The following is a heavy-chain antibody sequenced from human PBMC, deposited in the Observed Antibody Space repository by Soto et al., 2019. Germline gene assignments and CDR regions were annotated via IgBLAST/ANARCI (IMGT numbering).Heavy chain of an antibody. CDR1: GYTLTNYD. J-gene: IGHJ4*02. Sequence: GASVKVSCKASGYTLTNYDINWVRQATGQGPEWMGWMNPDSGDTGYVPNFQGRVSMTRSTSISTAYMELSDLRSEDTAVYYCARSRGGTGVHFDFWGQGTQVTVSS. CDR3: ARSRGGTGVHFDF. V-gene: IGHV1-8*01. CDR2: MNPDSGDT. D-gene: IGHD7-27*01.